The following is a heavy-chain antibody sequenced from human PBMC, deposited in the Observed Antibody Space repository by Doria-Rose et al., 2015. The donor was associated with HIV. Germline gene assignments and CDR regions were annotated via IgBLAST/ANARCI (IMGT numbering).Heavy chain of an antibody. D-gene: IGHD3-3*01. CDR2: TYYTGTS. J-gene: IGHJ4*02. Sequence: LQLQESGPGLVQPSETLSLTCSVSGASVSSRGYYWNWIRQVPGKGLESLGYTYYTGTSDYSPSLKSRLNMAVDTSKNQFSLKLSFVTVADTAVYYCARMGSYRELDYWGQGALGIASA. CDR3: ARMGSYRELDY. CDR1: GASVSSRGYY. V-gene: IGHV4-31*03.